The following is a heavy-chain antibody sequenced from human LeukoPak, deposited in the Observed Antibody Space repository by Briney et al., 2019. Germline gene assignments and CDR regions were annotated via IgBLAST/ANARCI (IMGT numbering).Heavy chain of an antibody. V-gene: IGHV3-23*01. CDR2: AGGTGGHI. D-gene: IGHD6-19*01. Sequence: GDSLRLSCAASGFPFSGYTLSWVRQAPGKGLEWVSAAGGTGGHIHYADSAKGRFTTSRDNSKSTLSLQLNSLRAEDTAVYYCTLSKFSSGWYEDSWGQGTLVVVSS. CDR3: TLSKFSSGWYEDS. CDR1: GFPFSGYT. J-gene: IGHJ4*02.